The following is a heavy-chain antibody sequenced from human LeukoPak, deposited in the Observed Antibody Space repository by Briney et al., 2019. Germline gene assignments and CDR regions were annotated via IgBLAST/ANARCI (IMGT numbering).Heavy chain of an antibody. D-gene: IGHD5-12*01. J-gene: IGHJ4*02. CDR2: IRYDGSNK. V-gene: IGHV3-30*02. Sequence: GGSLRLSCAASGFTFSSYGMHWVRQAPGRGLEWVAFIRYDGSNKYYADSVKGRFTISRDNSKNTLYLQMNSLRAEDTAVYYCASLNRYSGYDNFDYWGQGTLVTVSS. CDR1: GFTFSSYG. CDR3: ASLNRYSGYDNFDY.